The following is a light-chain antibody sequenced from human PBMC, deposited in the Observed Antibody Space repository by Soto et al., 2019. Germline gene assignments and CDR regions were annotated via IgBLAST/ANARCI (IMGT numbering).Light chain of an antibody. V-gene: IGKV1-5*03. CDR2: KAS. CDR1: QSNSSW. J-gene: IGKJ3*01. Sequence: DIQMTQSPSTLSASVGDRVTITCRASQSNSSWLAWYQQKPGKAPKLLIYKASSLESGVPSRFSGSGSGTEFTLTISSLQPDDFATYYCQQYNSYSGGFTFGPGTKVDIK. CDR3: QQYNSYSGGFT.